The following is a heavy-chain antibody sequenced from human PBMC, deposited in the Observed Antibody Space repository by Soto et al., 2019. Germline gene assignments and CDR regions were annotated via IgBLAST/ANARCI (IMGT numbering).Heavy chain of an antibody. D-gene: IGHD1-26*01. CDR2: IGPETGAT. CDR3: GRGRSGQIVVFY. J-gene: IGHJ4*02. Sequence: QVQLVQSGAEVKKPGASVKVSCKASGYTFTGHYIHWVRQAPEQGPEWMGEIGPETGATRYAQKFQGRVTMTRDMSITTVYMELNNLSPDDTAVYYWGRGRSGQIVVFYWGQGTPVTVSS. CDR1: GYTFTGHY. V-gene: IGHV1-2*02.